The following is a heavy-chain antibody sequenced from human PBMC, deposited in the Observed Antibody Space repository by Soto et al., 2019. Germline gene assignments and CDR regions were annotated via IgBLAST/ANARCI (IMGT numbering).Heavy chain of an antibody. Sequence: QVQLVESGGGLVKPGGSLRLSCAASGFTFSDYYMSWIRQAPGKGLEWVSYISSSSSYTNYADSVKGRFTISRDNAKNSQYLQMNSLRAEDTAVYYCARDDGSGSYVFDPWGQGTLVTVSS. CDR2: ISSSSSYT. V-gene: IGHV3-11*05. CDR1: GFTFSDYY. D-gene: IGHD3-10*01. J-gene: IGHJ5*02. CDR3: ARDDGSGSYVFDP.